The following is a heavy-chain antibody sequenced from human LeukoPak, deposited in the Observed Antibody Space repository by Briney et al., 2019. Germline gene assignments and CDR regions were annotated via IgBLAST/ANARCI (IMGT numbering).Heavy chain of an antibody. V-gene: IGHV4-39*01. Sequence: SETLSLTCTVSGGSISSSSYYWGWLRQPPGKGLEWICSIYYSGSTYYNPSLKSRVTISVDTSKTQFSLKLSSLTAADTAVYCCARHWVTSSSTNRFDLGGGGALVTVSS. CDR1: GGSISSSSYY. J-gene: IGHJ5*02. D-gene: IGHD6-6*01. CDR2: IYYSGST. CDR3: ARHWVTSSSTNRFDL.